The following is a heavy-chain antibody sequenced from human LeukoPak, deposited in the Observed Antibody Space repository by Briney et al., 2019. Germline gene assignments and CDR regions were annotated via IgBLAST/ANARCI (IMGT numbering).Heavy chain of an antibody. CDR2: ISGSGGTA. Sequence: PGGSLRLSCAASGFTFSSYDMSWVRQAPGKGLEWVSVISGSGGTAYYADSVKGRFTISRDNSKNTVNLQMNSLRAEDTAVYYCAKDRFSAAAAYFDYWGQGTLVTVSS. CDR1: GFTFSSYD. CDR3: AKDRFSAAAAYFDY. J-gene: IGHJ4*02. V-gene: IGHV3-23*01. D-gene: IGHD6-13*01.